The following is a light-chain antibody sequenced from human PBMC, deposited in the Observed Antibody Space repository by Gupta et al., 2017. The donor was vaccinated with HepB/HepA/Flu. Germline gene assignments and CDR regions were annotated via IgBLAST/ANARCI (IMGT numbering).Light chain of an antibody. CDR1: SNNVGNQG. Sequence: QAGLTQPPSVSEGLGRTATLTCTGNSNNVGNQGAAWLQQHQGHPPKLLSYKNNNRPSGISERFSASRSGNTASLTITGLQPEDEADNYCSAWDNSLTARVFGGGTKLTVL. V-gene: IGLV10-54*04. J-gene: IGLJ3*02. CDR3: SAWDNSLTARV. CDR2: KNN.